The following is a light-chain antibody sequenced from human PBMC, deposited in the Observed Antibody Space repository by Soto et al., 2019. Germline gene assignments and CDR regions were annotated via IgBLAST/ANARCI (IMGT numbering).Light chain of an antibody. CDR3: MQGTPWPIT. J-gene: IGKJ5*01. V-gene: IGKV2-30*02. CDR1: QSLVHSDGIAY. Sequence: DVVMTQSPLSLPVTLGQPASISCRSNQSLVHSDGIAYFSWFQQRPGRSPRRLIYKVSNRDSGVPARFSGSGSGTDFALKIRRVDAEDVGVYYYMQGTPWPITFGQGTRLEIK. CDR2: KVS.